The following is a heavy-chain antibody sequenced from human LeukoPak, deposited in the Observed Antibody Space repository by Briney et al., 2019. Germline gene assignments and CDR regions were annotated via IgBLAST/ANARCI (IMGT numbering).Heavy chain of an antibody. CDR3: ARFGYVAAVDV. Sequence: GGSLRLSCAASGFPFSAYWMTWVRQAPGTGLEWVANINPAGSETYYVDPVKGRFSISRDNAKNFVYLQMNSLRAEDTAVYHCARFGYVAAVDVWVEGTPVTVSS. D-gene: IGHD2-15*01. J-gene: IGHJ4*02. CDR1: GFPFSAYW. CDR2: INPAGSET. V-gene: IGHV3-7*01.